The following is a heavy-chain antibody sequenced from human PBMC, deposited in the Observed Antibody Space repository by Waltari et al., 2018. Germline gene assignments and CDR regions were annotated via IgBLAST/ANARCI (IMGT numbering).Heavy chain of an antibody. J-gene: IGHJ4*02. CDR3: ARGNGGYSD. D-gene: IGHD1-26*01. V-gene: IGHV4-34*02. CDR2: VDHGGSA. Sequence: QVQLQQWGAGLLKPSETLSLTCGVSGGSFSGYYWGWIRQPPGKGLEWIGEVDHGGSATYHPSRKSRVTMSVDTSSNQFSLKMISVTAADTAVYYCARGNGGYSDWGPGALVAVSS. CDR1: GGSFSGYY.